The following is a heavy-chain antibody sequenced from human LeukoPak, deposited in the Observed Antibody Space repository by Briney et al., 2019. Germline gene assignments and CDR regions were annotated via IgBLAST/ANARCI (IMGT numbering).Heavy chain of an antibody. Sequence: GGSLRLSCTASGFILRDYGMHWVRQAPGKGLEWVAFVRFGGSGKYYADSVKGRFIISRDDSENTLYLQLNSRRVEDTGLYYCAKEGGVGGLDYWGQGTLVTVSA. J-gene: IGHJ4*02. CDR2: VRFGGSGK. D-gene: IGHD3-16*01. CDR3: AKEGGVGGLDY. CDR1: GFILRDYG. V-gene: IGHV3-30*02.